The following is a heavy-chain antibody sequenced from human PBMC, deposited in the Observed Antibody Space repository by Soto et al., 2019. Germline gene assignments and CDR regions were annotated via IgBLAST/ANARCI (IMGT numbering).Heavy chain of an antibody. D-gene: IGHD5-12*01. CDR3: ARVSGYYLPDY. Sequence: QVQLVQSGAEEKKPGASVKGSCKASGYTFTNYATHWGRQAPGQRLEWMGWINAGNGNTKYSQKFQGRVTITRDTSASTAYMELSSLRSEDTAVYYCARVSGYYLPDYWGQGTLVTVSS. CDR2: INAGNGNT. CDR1: GYTFTNYA. V-gene: IGHV1-3*05. J-gene: IGHJ4*02.